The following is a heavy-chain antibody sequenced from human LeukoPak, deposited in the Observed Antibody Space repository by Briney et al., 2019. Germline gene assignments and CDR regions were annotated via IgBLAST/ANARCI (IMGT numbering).Heavy chain of an antibody. Sequence: GGSLRLSCAASGFTFSSYSMNWVRQAPGKGLEWVSYISSSSSTIQYADSVKGRFTISRDNAKNSLYLQMNSLRAEDTAVYYCARWGTAAGTEFDYWGQGTLVTVSS. V-gene: IGHV3-48*01. CDR2: ISSSSSTI. J-gene: IGHJ4*02. D-gene: IGHD6-13*01. CDR3: ARWGTAAGTEFDY. CDR1: GFTFSSYS.